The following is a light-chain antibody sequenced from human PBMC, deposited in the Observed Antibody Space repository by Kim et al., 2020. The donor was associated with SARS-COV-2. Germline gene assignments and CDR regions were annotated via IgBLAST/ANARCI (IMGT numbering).Light chain of an antibody. CDR1: QSVTSN. CDR3: QQYNRWPPYI. CDR2: GAS. J-gene: IGKJ2*01. V-gene: IGKV3-15*01. Sequence: VAPGERATLSGRASQSVTSNLAWYQQRPGQAPRLLIYGASIRATGIPDRCSGSGSGTEFTLTISSLQPEDFALYYCQQYNRWPPYIFGQGTKLEI.